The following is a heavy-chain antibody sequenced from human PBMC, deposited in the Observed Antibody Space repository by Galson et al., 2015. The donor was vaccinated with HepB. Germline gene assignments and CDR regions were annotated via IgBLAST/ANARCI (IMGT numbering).Heavy chain of an antibody. D-gene: IGHD6-19*01. CDR1: GFTFSSYS. CDR2: ISYDGSNK. Sequence: SLRLSCAASGFTFSSYSMHWVRQAPGKGLEWVAVISYDGSNKYYADSVKGRFTISRDNSKNTLYLQMNSLRAEDTAVYYCAKDRAEAGWWFDPWGQGTLVTVSS. V-gene: IGHV3-30*18. CDR3: AKDRAEAGWWFDP. J-gene: IGHJ5*02.